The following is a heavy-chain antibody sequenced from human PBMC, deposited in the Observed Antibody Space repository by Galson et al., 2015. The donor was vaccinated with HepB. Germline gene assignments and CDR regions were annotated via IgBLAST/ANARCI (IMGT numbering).Heavy chain of an antibody. CDR2: ISYDGSNK. J-gene: IGHJ4*02. CDR3: AREGRGYSYGYIDY. CDR1: GFTFSSYA. V-gene: IGHV3-30*04. Sequence: SLRLSCAASGFTFSSYAMLWVRQAPGKGLEWVAVISYDGSNKYYADSVKGRFNISRDNSKNTLYLQMNSLRAEDTAVYYCAREGRGYSYGYIDYWGQGTLGTVSS. D-gene: IGHD5-18*01.